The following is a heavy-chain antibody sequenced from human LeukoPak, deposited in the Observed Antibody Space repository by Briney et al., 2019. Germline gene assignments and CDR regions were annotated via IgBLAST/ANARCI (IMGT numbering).Heavy chain of an antibody. CDR2: IYYSGST. CDR1: GGSISSYY. D-gene: IGHD6-19*01. V-gene: IGHV4-59*01. J-gene: IGHJ4*02. CDR3: ARGGGGWYLDY. Sequence: PSETLPLTCTVSGGSISSYYWSWIRQPPGKGLEWIGYIYYSGSTNYNPSLKSRVTISVDTSKNQFSLKLSSVTAADTAVYYCARGGGGWYLDYWGQGTLVTVSS.